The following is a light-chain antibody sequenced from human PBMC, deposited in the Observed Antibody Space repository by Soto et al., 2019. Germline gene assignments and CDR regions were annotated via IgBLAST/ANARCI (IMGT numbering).Light chain of an antibody. CDR1: QSVGRY. Sequence: EIVLTQSPATLSLSPGEGATLSCRARQSVGRYLAWYQQKPGQAPRLLMYDASNRATGIPARFSGSGSGTEFTLTISSLEPGDFALYYCQQRSSWPRTFGRGTKVDIK. V-gene: IGKV3-11*01. CDR2: DAS. J-gene: IGKJ1*01. CDR3: QQRSSWPRT.